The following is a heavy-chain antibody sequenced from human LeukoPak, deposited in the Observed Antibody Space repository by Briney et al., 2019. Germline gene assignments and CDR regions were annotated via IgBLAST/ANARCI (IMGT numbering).Heavy chain of an antibody. V-gene: IGHV5-51*01. Sequence: GESLKISCKGFGYSFANYWIGWVRHMPGKGLEWMGIIYPGDSEIRYSPSFQGQVTISADKSISTAFLQWSSLKASDTAMYYCARADAYFYETRDYMIFDHWGQGTLVTVSS. J-gene: IGHJ4*02. D-gene: IGHD3-22*01. CDR1: GYSFANYW. CDR3: ARADAYFYETRDYMIFDH. CDR2: IYPGDSEI.